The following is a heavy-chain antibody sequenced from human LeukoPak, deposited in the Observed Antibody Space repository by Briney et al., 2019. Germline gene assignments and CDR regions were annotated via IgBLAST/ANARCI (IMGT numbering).Heavy chain of an antibody. CDR2: IYYSGST. V-gene: IGHV4-30-4*08. Sequence: SQTLSLTCSVSGDSISGRDYYWSWIREPPGKGLEWIGYIYYSGSTSYNPSLKSRVTISVDTSKNEFSLKLSSVTAADTAVYYCARAGGYLLYFDSWGQGTLATVSS. D-gene: IGHD5-12*01. CDR3: ARAGGYLLYFDS. CDR1: GDSISGRDYY. J-gene: IGHJ4*02.